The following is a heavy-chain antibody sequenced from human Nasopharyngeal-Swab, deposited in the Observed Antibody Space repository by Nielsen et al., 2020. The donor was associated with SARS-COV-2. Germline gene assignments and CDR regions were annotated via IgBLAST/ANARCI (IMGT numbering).Heavy chain of an antibody. J-gene: IGHJ5*01. CDR3: ARCITNTWSKGWFDF. Sequence: ASVKVSCKTSGYTFNRNALNWLRQAPGQGLEWMGWNSANNGDTDYAQKFRDRITMTTDTSTTTVHMELRGLKSDDTAVYYCARCITNTWSKGWFDFWGHGTLVTVSS. CDR1: GYTFNRNA. CDR2: NSANNGDT. D-gene: IGHD2-8*01. V-gene: IGHV1-18*01.